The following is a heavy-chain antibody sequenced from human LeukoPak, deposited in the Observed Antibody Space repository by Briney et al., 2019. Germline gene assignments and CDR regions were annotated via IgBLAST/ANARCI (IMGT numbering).Heavy chain of an antibody. J-gene: IGHJ4*02. Sequence: PGRSLRLSCAASGFTFNIYAMTWVRQAPGKGLEWVSVIYSGGSTYYADSVKGRFTISRHNSKNTLYLQMNSLRAEDTAVYYCARDTVGFGELDYWGQGTLVTVSS. CDR3: ARDTVGFGELDY. V-gene: IGHV3-53*04. D-gene: IGHD3-10*01. CDR1: GFTFNIYA. CDR2: IYSGGST.